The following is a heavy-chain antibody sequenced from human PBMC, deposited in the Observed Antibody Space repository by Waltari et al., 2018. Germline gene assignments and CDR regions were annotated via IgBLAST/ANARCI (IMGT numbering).Heavy chain of an antibody. CDR3: ARLNYDFWPDY. CDR2: IYHRGST. CDR1: GYSISSGYY. Sequence: QVQLQESGPGLVKPSETLSLTCAVSGYSISSGYYWGWIRQPPGKGLEWMGSIYHRGSTYCNPSLKSRVTISVDTSKNQFSLKLSSVTAADTAVYYCARLNYDFWPDYWGQGTLVTVSS. D-gene: IGHD3-3*01. V-gene: IGHV4-38-2*01. J-gene: IGHJ4*02.